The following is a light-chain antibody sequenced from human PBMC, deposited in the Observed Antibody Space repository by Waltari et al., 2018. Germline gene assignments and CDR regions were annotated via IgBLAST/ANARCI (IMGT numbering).Light chain of an antibody. CDR1: QGITND. V-gene: IGKV1-6*01. CDR3: QHYYRFPRT. J-gene: IGKJ1*01. CDR2: EAS. Sequence: IQMTQSPSSLSASIGDRVTITCRASQGITNDLAWYQQKPGETPNLLIYEASNLQSGIPSRFSGSGSGTDFTLTISSLQSEDFATYYCQHYYRFPRTFGQGTKVEI.